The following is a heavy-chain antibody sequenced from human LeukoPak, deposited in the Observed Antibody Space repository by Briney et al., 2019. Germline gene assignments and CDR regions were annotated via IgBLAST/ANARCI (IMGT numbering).Heavy chain of an antibody. V-gene: IGHV3-23*01. CDR3: AKDYYDSSGYWSPYNAFDI. Sequence: GGSLRLSCAASGFTFSSYAMSWVRQAPGKGLEWVSAISGGGGSTYYADSVKGRFTISRDNSKNTLYLQMNSLRAEDTAVYYCAKDYYDSSGYWSPYNAFDIWGQGTMVTVSS. D-gene: IGHD3-22*01. J-gene: IGHJ3*02. CDR2: ISGGGGST. CDR1: GFTFSSYA.